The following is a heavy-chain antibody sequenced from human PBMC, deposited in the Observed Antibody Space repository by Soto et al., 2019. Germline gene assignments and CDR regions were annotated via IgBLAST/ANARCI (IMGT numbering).Heavy chain of an antibody. J-gene: IGHJ6*02. Sequence: QVQLVQSGAEVKEPGDSVRVSCEASGYTFTAYYIHWVRQAPGQGLEWMRWINPKFGDTTYAQDFQGRVSMTRDMSISTVYMELSRLTSDDTAIYYCARNMDYYYGGGSGNGHGVWGQGTTVTVFS. D-gene: IGHD3-10*01. CDR3: ARNMDYYYGGGSGNGHGV. CDR1: GYTFTAYY. CDR2: INPKFGDT. V-gene: IGHV1-2*02.